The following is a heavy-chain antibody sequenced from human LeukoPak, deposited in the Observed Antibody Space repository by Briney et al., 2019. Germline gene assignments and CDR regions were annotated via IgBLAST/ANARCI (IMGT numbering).Heavy chain of an antibody. D-gene: IGHD3-22*01. CDR2: ISGSGGGT. V-gene: IGHV3-23*01. J-gene: IGHJ4*02. Sequence: QPGGSLRLSCAVSGIALSNYGMGWVRQAPGKGLEWVAGISGSGGGTNYADSVKGRFTISRDNSKNTLYLQMNRLRAEDTAVYFCAKRGVVIRVILVGFHKEAYYFDSWGQGAQVTVSS. CDR1: GIALSNYG. CDR3: AKRGVVIRVILVGFHKEAYYFDS.